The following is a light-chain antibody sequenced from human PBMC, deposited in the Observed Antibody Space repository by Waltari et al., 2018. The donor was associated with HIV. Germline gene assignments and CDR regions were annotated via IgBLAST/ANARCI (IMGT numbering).Light chain of an antibody. V-gene: IGLV3-1*01. CDR1: KLGNKY. CDR2: QDT. J-gene: IGLJ2*01. CDR3: QAWDSTTLV. Sequence: SYDVTQPLSVSVSPGQTATITCSGDKLGNKYTSWYQQKAGQSPVLVIYQDTQRPSDIPERFSCSNSGHTATLTISGTQPIDEADYYCQAWDSTTLVFGGGTKLTVL.